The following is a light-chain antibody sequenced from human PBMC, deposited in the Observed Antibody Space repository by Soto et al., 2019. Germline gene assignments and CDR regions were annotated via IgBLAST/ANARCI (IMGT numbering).Light chain of an antibody. V-gene: IGKV3-20*01. CDR1: QSVNNNY. J-gene: IGKJ1*01. Sequence: EIVLTQSPGTLSLSPGERATLSCRTSQSVNNNYLAWYQQKPGQAPRLLIYGASSRATGIPDRFRGSGSGTDFTLIISRLEPEDFGVYYCQQYGTSGTFGQGTKVEIK. CDR2: GAS. CDR3: QQYGTSGT.